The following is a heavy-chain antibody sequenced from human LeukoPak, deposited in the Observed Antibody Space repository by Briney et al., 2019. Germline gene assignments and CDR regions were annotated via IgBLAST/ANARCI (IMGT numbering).Heavy chain of an antibody. CDR2: ISGSGGST. V-gene: IGHV3-23*01. Sequence: PGGSLRLSCAASGFTFSSYAMSWVRQAPGKGLEWVSAISGSGGSTYYAASVKGRFTISRDNSKNTLYLQMNSLRAEDTAVYYCAKSPGKAAAGSVDYWGQGTLVTVSS. CDR1: GFTFSSYA. CDR3: AKSPGKAAAGSVDY. D-gene: IGHD6-13*01. J-gene: IGHJ4*02.